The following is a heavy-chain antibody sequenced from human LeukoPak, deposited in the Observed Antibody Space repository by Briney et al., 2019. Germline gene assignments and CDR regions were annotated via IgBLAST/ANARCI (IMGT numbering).Heavy chain of an antibody. CDR2: IYYSGST. Sequence: PSETLSLTCTVSGGSISSYYWSWIRQPPGKGLEWIGYIYYSGSTNYNPSLKSRVTISVDTSKNQFSLKLSSVTAADTAVYYCAAWTGRQFDPWGQGTLVTVSS. D-gene: IGHD3/OR15-3a*01. CDR3: AAWTGRQFDP. CDR1: GGSISSYY. J-gene: IGHJ5*02. V-gene: IGHV4-59*01.